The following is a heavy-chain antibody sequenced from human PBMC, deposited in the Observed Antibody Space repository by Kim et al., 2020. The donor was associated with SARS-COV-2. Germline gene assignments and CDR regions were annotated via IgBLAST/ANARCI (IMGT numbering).Heavy chain of an antibody. V-gene: IGHV4-61*01. CDR1: GGSVSSGSYY. CDR2: IYYSGST. J-gene: IGHJ5*02. CDR3: ARGPHSSEDWFDP. Sequence: SETLSLTCTVSGGSVSSGSYYWSWIRQPPGKGLEWIGYIYYSGSTNYNPSLKSRVTISVDTSKNQFSLKLSSVTAADTAVYYCARGPHSSEDWFDPWGQGTLGTVSS. D-gene: IGHD3-22*01.